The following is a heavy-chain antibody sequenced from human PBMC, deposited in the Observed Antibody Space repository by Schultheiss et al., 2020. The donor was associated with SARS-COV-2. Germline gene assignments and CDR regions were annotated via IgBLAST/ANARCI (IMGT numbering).Heavy chain of an antibody. J-gene: IGHJ4*02. CDR3: ARNKEFAVPIYFDN. CDR2: LYYSGSSYSGST. D-gene: IGHD3-10*01. V-gene: IGHV4-59*11. Sequence: SETLSLTCTVSGGAISSHYWSWIRQPPGKGLEWIGYLYYSGSSYSGSTDYNPSFKSRVTISVDTYKNQFSLKLNSVTAADTAVYYCARNKEFAVPIYFDNWGQGILVTVSS. CDR1: GGAISSHY.